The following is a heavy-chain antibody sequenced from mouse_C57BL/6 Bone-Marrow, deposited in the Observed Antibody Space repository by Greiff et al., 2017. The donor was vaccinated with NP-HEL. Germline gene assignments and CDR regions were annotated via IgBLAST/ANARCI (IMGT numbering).Heavy chain of an antibody. V-gene: IGHV5-6*01. D-gene: IGHD1-1*01. CDR3: ARRGVTTVD. CDR1: GFTFSSYG. Sequence: EVQLVESGGDLVKPGGSLKLSCAASGFTFSSYGMSWVRQTPDKRLEWVATISSGGSYTYYPDSVKGRFTISRDNAKNTLYLQMSSLKSEDTAMYYCARRGVTTVDWGQGTSVTVSS. CDR2: ISSGGSYT. J-gene: IGHJ4*01.